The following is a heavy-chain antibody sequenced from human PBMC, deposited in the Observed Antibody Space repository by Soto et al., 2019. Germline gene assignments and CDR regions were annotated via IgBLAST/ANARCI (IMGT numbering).Heavy chain of an antibody. D-gene: IGHD5-18*01. Sequence: GESLKISCAASGFTFSSYAMSWVRQAPGKGLEWVSAISGSGGSTYYADSVKGRFTISRDNSKNTLYLQMNSLRAEDTAVYYCAKVFIGYSSIDYWGQGTLVTVSS. CDR3: AKVFIGYSSIDY. CDR1: GFTFSSYA. CDR2: ISGSGGST. V-gene: IGHV3-23*01. J-gene: IGHJ4*02.